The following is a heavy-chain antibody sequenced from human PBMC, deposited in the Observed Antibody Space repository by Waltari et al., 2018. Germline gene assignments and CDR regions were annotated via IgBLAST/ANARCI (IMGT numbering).Heavy chain of an antibody. V-gene: IGHV4-34*01. CDR3: ARYPGDHFDY. CDR2: INHSGST. J-gene: IGHJ4*02. Sequence: QVQLQQWGAGLLKPSETLSLTCAVYGGSFSGYYWSWIRQPPGKGLEWIGEINHSGSTNYNPSLQSRVTISVDTSKNQFSLKLSSVTAADTAVYYCARYPGDHFDYWGQGTLVTVSS. D-gene: IGHD7-27*01. CDR1: GGSFSGYY.